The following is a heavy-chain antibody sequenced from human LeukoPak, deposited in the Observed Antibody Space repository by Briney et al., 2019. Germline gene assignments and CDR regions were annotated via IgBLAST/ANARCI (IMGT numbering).Heavy chain of an antibody. V-gene: IGHV3-21*04. CDR1: GFTFSSYW. CDR2: ISSSSSYI. CDR3: AKDRGLFGSSWNLGLDY. Sequence: PGGSLRLSCAASGFTFSSYWMSWVRQAPGKGLEWVSSISSSSSYIYYADSVKGRFTISRDNAKNSLYLQMNSLRAEDTAVYYCAKDRGLFGSSWNLGLDYWGQGTLVTVSS. J-gene: IGHJ4*02. D-gene: IGHD6-13*01.